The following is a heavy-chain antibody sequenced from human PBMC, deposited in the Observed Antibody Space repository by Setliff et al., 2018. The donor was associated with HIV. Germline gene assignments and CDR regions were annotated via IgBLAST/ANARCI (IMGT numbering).Heavy chain of an antibody. CDR2: IYYSGHT. J-gene: IGHJ4*02. CDR1: GGSFPAYY. D-gene: IGHD6-6*01. Sequence: PSETLSLTCAVYGGSFPAYYWNWIRQPPGKGLEWIGHIYYSGHTHYNPSLKSRVSISVDASKNQFSLRLSSVTAADTAVYSCARASWFSSSPFDFWGQGILVTVSS. V-gene: IGHV4-34*09. CDR3: ARASWFSSSPFDF.